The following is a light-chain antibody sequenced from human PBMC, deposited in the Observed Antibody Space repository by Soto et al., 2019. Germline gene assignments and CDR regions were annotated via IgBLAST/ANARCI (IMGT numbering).Light chain of an antibody. J-gene: IGKJ1*01. CDR1: QSPLLSNGNTY. Sequence: GLPKSPLSLPVTPGEPASTSSRSSQSPLLSNGNTYLDWYLQKPGQSPQLLIYLGSNRASGVPDRFSGSGSGTDFTLKISRVEAEDVGVYYCMQALQTPRTFGQGTKVEIK. V-gene: IGKV2-28*01. CDR3: MQALQTPRT. CDR2: LGS.